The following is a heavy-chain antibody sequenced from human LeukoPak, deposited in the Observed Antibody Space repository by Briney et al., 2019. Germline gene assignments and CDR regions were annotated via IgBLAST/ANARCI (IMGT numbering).Heavy chain of an antibody. Sequence: SETLSLTCTVSGGSISSYHWSWIRQPPGKGLESIGYISYSGSTNHNPSLKSRVTMSVDTSKNQFSLKLSSVAAADTAVYYCARGIRLDWVSPIDYWGQGTLVTVSS. D-gene: IGHD3/OR15-3a*01. J-gene: IGHJ4*02. CDR2: ISYSGST. CDR1: GGSISSYH. V-gene: IGHV4-59*01. CDR3: ARGIRLDWVSPIDY.